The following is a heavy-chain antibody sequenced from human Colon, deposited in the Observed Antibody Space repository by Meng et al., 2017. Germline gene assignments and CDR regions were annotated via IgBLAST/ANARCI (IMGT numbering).Heavy chain of an antibody. Sequence: QLQESGPGLVKPSGTLSLTCAVSGGSISSKYWWSWVRQSPKKGLEWIGEIHHGGTTNYNPSLKSRVTISVDTSNNQFSLKLSSVTAADTAVYYCARIDYGGNGIEKYFFDYWGQGTLVTVSS. CDR3: ARIDYGGNGIEKYFFDY. V-gene: IGHV4-4*02. D-gene: IGHD4-23*01. J-gene: IGHJ4*02. CDR1: GGSISSKYW. CDR2: IHHGGTT.